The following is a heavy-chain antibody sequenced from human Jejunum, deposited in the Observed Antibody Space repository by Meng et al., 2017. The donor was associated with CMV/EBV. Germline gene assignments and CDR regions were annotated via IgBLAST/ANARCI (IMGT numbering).Heavy chain of an antibody. CDR3: ARGGSGSYFLRYFDY. CDR1: FTFSSYE. Sequence: FTFSSYEMSWVRQTPGKGLEWISYIGQSDSTTYYAASVKGRFTISRDNVKNSLYLLMESLRPEDTAVYYCARGGSGSYFLRYFDYFGQGALVTVSS. V-gene: IGHV3-48*03. D-gene: IGHD2/OR15-2a*01. CDR2: IGQSDSTT. J-gene: IGHJ4*02.